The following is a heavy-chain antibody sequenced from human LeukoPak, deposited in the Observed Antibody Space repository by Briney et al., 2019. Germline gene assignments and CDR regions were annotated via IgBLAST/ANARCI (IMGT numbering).Heavy chain of an antibody. D-gene: IGHD6-13*01. CDR1: GGTFSSYA. Sequence: SVKVSRKASGGTFSSYAISWVRQAPGQGLEWVGGIIPIFGTANYAQKFQGRVTITTDESTSTAYMELSSLRSEDTAVYYCARTYSSSWYDPGGWFDPWGQGTLVTVSS. J-gene: IGHJ5*02. CDR2: IIPIFGTA. CDR3: ARTYSSSWYDPGGWFDP. V-gene: IGHV1-69*05.